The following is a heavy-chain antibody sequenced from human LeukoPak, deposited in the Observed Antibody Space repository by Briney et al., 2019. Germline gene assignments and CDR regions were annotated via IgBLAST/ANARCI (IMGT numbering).Heavy chain of an antibody. D-gene: IGHD3-10*01. CDR3: ARADYYGSGSYYWK. V-gene: IGHV3-7*01. CDR2: IKEDGSEK. CDR1: GFTLSSYW. J-gene: IGHJ1*01. Sequence: GGSLRLSCAASGFTLSSYWMSWVREAPGKGLEWVADIKEDGSEKYYVDSVKGRFTISRDNANNSLYLQMNSLRAEDTAVYYCARADYYGSGSYYWKWGQGTLVTVSS.